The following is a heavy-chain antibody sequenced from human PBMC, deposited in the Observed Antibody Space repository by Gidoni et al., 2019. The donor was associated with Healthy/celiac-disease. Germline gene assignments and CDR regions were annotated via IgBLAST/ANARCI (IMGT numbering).Heavy chain of an antibody. CDR1: GGPFSSYA. CDR2: ILPIYGTA. J-gene: IGHJ6*03. V-gene: IGHV1-69*01. Sequence: QVQLVQSGAEVKKPGSSVKVSCKASGGPFSSYAISWVRQAPGQGLEWMGGILPIYGTANYAQKFQGRVTITADESTSTAYMELSSLRSEDTAVYYCARDLGVVSYYYMDVWGKGTTVTVSS. D-gene: IGHD3-16*01. CDR3: ARDLGVVSYYYMDV.